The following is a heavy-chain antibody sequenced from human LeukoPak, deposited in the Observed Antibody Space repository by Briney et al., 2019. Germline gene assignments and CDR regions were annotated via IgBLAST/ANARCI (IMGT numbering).Heavy chain of an antibody. CDR2: IYYSGST. J-gene: IGHJ5*02. CDR3: ARHATYCSSTSCYLASWFDP. Sequence: PSETLSLTCTVSGGSISSSSYYWGWIRQPPGKGLEWIGSIYYSGSTYYNPSLKSRVTISVDTSKNRFSLKLSSVTAADTAVYYCARHATYCSSTSCYLASWFDPWGQGTLVTVSS. V-gene: IGHV4-39*01. CDR1: GGSISSSSYY. D-gene: IGHD2-2*01.